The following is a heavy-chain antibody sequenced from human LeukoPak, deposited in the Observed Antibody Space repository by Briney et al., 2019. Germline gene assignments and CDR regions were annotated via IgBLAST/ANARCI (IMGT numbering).Heavy chain of an antibody. V-gene: IGHV1-69*06. Sequence: SVKVSCKASGGTFSSYAISWVRQAPGQGLEWMGGIIPIFGTANYAQKFQGRVTITADKSTSTAYMELSSLRSEDTAVYYCARSRIAVAGNWFDPWGQGTLVTVPS. CDR1: GGTFSSYA. CDR2: IIPIFGTA. J-gene: IGHJ5*02. CDR3: ARSRIAVAGNWFDP. D-gene: IGHD6-19*01.